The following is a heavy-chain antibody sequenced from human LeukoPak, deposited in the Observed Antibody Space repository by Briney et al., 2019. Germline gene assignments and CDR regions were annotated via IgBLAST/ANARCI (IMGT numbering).Heavy chain of an antibody. CDR3: ARVVTMVRGVISYYYYYGMDV. CDR2: IHHDGRI. D-gene: IGHD3-10*01. Sequence: PSETLSLTCDVSGGSIDSTNWWNWVRQPPGKGLEWIGEIHHDGRINYNPSLKSRVTLSVDTSKNQFSLKLSSVTAADTAVYYCARVVTMVRGVISYYYYYGMDVWGQGTTVTVSS. J-gene: IGHJ6*02. V-gene: IGHV4/OR15-8*01. CDR1: GGSIDSTNW.